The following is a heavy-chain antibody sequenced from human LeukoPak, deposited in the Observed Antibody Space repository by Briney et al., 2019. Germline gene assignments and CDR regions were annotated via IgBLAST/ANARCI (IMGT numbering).Heavy chain of an antibody. V-gene: IGHV4-59*01. D-gene: IGHD1-26*01. J-gene: IGHJ6*03. Sequence: PSETLSLTCTVSGGSISSYYWSWIRQPPGKGLEWIGYIYYSGSTNYNPSLKSRVTISVDTSKNQFSLKLSSVIAADTAVYYCARRPMGPTFYYYYYMDVWGKGTTVTVSS. CDR2: IYYSGST. CDR1: GGSISSYY. CDR3: ARRPMGPTFYYYYYMDV.